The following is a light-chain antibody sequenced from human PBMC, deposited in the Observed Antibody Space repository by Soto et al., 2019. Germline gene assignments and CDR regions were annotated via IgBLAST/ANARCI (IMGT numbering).Light chain of an antibody. CDR2: DVT. J-gene: IGLJ1*01. CDR1: SSDVGGYNH. CDR3: ASFAGNDNYV. Sequence: QSALTQPPSASGSPGQSVTISCSGTSSDVGGYNHVSWYQQHPGRAPNLMIYDVTKRPSGVPDRFSGSKSGNTASLTVSGLQAEDEAVYYCASFAGNDNYVFGTGTEVTVL. V-gene: IGLV2-8*01.